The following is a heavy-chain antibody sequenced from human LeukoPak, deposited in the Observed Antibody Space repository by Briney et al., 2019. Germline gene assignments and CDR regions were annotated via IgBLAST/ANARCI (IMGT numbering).Heavy chain of an antibody. CDR3: ARLGCSGGSCYNNWFDP. CDR2: IYYSGST. CDR1: GGSISSYY. V-gene: IGHV4-59*01. D-gene: IGHD2-15*01. Sequence: SETLSLTCTVYGGSISSYYWSWIRQPPGKGLEWIGYIYYSGSTNYNPSLKSRVTISVDTSKNQFSLKLSSVTAADTAVYYCARLGCSGGSCYNNWFDPWGQGTLVTVSS. J-gene: IGHJ5*02.